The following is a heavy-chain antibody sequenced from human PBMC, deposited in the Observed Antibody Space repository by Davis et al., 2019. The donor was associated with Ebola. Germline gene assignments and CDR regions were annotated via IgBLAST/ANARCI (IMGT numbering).Heavy chain of an antibody. CDR1: GGSISSYY. V-gene: IGHV4-59*01. Sequence: PSETLSLTCTVSGGSISSYYWSWIRQPPGKGLEWIGYIYYSGSTNYNPSLKSRVTISVDTSKNQFSLKLSSVTAADTAVYYCARDLRYDSSGSDYYFYMDVWGKGTTVTVSS. J-gene: IGHJ6*03. CDR3: ARDLRYDSSGSDYYFYMDV. D-gene: IGHD3-22*01. CDR2: IYYSGST.